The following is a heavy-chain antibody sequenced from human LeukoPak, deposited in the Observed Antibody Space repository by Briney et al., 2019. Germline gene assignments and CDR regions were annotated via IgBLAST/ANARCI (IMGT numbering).Heavy chain of an antibody. CDR3: ARDSSSWRTHWFDP. CDR2: LYTSGST. Sequence: SETLSLTCTVSGDSISSSYWSWIRQPAGKGLEWIGRLYTSGSTNYNPSLKSRVTLSVDTSKNQFSLKLSSVTAADTAVYYCARDSSSWRTHWFDPWGQGTLVIVSS. J-gene: IGHJ5*02. V-gene: IGHV4-4*07. CDR1: GDSISSSY. D-gene: IGHD6-13*01.